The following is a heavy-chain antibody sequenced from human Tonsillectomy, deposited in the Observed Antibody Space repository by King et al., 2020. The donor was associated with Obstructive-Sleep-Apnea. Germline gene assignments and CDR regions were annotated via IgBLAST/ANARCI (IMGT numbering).Heavy chain of an antibody. CDR3: ARNTEHYYYYGMDV. V-gene: IGHV4-59*08. CDR1: GDSISSYY. D-gene: IGHD1-26*01. J-gene: IGHJ6*02. Sequence: VQLQESGPGLVKPSETLSLTCTVSGDSISSYYWSCIRQPPGKGLEWIGYIYYSGSTKYNPSLKSRVTISVDTAKNQFSLKLSSVTAADTAVYYCARNTEHYYYYGMDVWGQGTTVTVSS. CDR2: IYYSGST.